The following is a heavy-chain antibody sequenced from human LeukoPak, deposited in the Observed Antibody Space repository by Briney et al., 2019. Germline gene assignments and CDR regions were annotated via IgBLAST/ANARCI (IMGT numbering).Heavy chain of an antibody. V-gene: IGHV4-61*02. CDR1: GGSISSGSYY. CDR3: ARDDTAMGKYDY. D-gene: IGHD5-18*01. Sequence: SETLSLTCTVSGGSISSGSYYWSWIRQPAGKGLEWIGRIYTSGSTNYNPSLKSRVTISVDTSKNQFSLKLSSVTAADTAVYYCARDDTAMGKYDYWGQGTLVTVSS. CDR2: IYTSGST. J-gene: IGHJ4*02.